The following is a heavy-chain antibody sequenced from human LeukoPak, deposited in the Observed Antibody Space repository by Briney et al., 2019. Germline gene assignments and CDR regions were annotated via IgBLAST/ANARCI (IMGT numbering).Heavy chain of an antibody. V-gene: IGHV3-74*01. D-gene: IGHD3-16*01. J-gene: IGHJ4*02. CDR3: ARDNLEWGSVFDY. CDR1: GFMFKTYW. CDR2: INNDGHSI. Sequence: PGGSLRLSCATSGFMFKTYWMHWVRQAPGKGLVWVSRINNDGHSINSADSVKGRFTTSRDNAKNTLFLHMNSLRAEDTGVYYCARDNLEWGSVFDYWGQGTLVTVSS.